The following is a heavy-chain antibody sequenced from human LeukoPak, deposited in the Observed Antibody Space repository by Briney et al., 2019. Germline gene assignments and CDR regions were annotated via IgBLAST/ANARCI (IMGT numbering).Heavy chain of an antibody. CDR2: PYTGGNS. CDR1: GFTVSSIH. D-gene: IGHD3-22*01. J-gene: IGHJ3*02. Sequence: GGSLRLSCAASGFTVSSIHMVWVRQAPGKGLQWVSVPYTGGNSYYADSVKGRFIISRDISKNTLYLQMNSLRAEDSALYYCARGGRGSAAVVAPRSFDIWGQGTMVTVSS. CDR3: ARGGRGSAAVVAPRSFDI. V-gene: IGHV3-53*01.